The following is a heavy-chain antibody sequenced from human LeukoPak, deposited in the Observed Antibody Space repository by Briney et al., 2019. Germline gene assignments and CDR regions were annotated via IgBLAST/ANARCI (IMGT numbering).Heavy chain of an antibody. J-gene: IGHJ6*02. CDR3: AKVGSSWTGYYYGMDV. Sequence: GGSLRFSCAASGFTFSSYAMSWVRQAPGKGLEWVSAISGSGGRTYYADSVKGRFTISRDNSKNTLYLQMNSLRAEDTAVYYCAKVGSSWTGYYYGMDVWGQGTTVTVSS. V-gene: IGHV3-23*01. CDR2: ISGSGGRT. CDR1: GFTFSSYA. D-gene: IGHD6-13*01.